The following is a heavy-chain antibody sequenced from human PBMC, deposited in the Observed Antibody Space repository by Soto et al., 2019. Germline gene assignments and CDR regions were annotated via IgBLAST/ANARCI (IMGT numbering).Heavy chain of an antibody. Sequence: QVQLQESGPGLVKASETLSLTSAVSGYSISSGNYWGWLRQPPGKGLEWIGSIDHGGSPYYNPSLNSRVTLSIDMSNTHVSLILNSVTAADTAVYYWARVGPWVPYYYDSSPYTFENWFDPWGQGTLVTVSS. CDR2: IDHGGSP. CDR3: ARVGPWVPYYYDSSPYTFENWFDP. J-gene: IGHJ5*02. V-gene: IGHV4-38-2*01. D-gene: IGHD3-22*01. CDR1: GYSISSGNY.